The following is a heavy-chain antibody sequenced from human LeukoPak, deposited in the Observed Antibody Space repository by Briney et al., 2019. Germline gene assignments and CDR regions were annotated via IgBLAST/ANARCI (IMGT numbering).Heavy chain of an antibody. V-gene: IGHV3-23*01. Sequence: AGGSLRLSCAASGFTFSSYAMSWVRQAPGKGLEWVSAISGSGGSTYYADSVKGRFTISRDNSKNTLYLQMNSLRAEDTAVYYCAKDTPGGGIVGPPGAFDIGGKGKMVPVFS. D-gene: IGHD1-26*01. CDR1: GFTFSSYA. CDR3: AKDTPGGGIVGPPGAFDI. CDR2: ISGSGGST. J-gene: IGHJ3*02.